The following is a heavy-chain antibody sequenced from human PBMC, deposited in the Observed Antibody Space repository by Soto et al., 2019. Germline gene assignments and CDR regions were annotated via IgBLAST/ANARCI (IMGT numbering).Heavy chain of an antibody. CDR2: IYYSGST. CDR1: GGSISSYY. Sequence: SETLSLTCTVSGGSISSYYWSWIRQPPGKGLEWIGYIYYSGSTNYNPSLKSRVTISLDTSKNQFSLKLSSVTAADTAVYYCARAVHYCSSTSCYYYYYGMDVWGQGTTVTVSS. D-gene: IGHD2-2*01. J-gene: IGHJ6*02. CDR3: ARAVHYCSSTSCYYYYYGMDV. V-gene: IGHV4-59*01.